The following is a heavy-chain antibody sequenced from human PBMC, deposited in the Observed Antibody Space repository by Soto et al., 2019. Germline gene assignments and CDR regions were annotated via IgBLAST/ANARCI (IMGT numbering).Heavy chain of an antibody. V-gene: IGHV4-31*03. CDR2: IYYSGST. CDR1: GGSISSGGYY. J-gene: IGHJ4*02. Sequence: QVQLQESGPGLVKPSQTLSLTCTVSGGSISSGGYYWSWIRQHPGKGLEWIGYIYYSGSTYYNPSLKSRVTISVDTSKNQFFLKLSSVTAADTAEYYCAGYCSSTSCYTGTDYWGQGTLVTVSS. D-gene: IGHD2-2*02. CDR3: AGYCSSTSCYTGTDY.